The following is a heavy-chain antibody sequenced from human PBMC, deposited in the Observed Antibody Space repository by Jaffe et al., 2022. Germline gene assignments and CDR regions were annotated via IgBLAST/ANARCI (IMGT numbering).Heavy chain of an antibody. J-gene: IGHJ4*02. D-gene: IGHD3-10*01. CDR3: ARGRSYYGSGSYLFRFTDY. V-gene: IGHV4-34*01. CDR1: GGSFSGYY. CDR2: INHSGST. Sequence: QVQLQQWGAGLLKPSETLSLTCAVYGGSFSGYYWSWIRQPPGKGLEWIGEINHSGSTNYNPSLKSRVTISVDTSKNQFSLKLSSVTAADTAVYYCARGRSYYGSGSYLFRFTDYWGQGTLVTVSS.